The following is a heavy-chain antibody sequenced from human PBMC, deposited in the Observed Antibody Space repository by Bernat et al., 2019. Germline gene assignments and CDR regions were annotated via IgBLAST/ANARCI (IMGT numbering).Heavy chain of an antibody. Sequence: EVQLLYSGGGLVQPGGSLRLSCTASGFTFSSYEMNWVRHAPGKGLEWLSYISSSCSNIYYADSVEGRFTISRDNAKNSLYLQMNSLRAEDTALYYCARETFDPLDYWGQGTLVTVAA. CDR2: ISSSCSNI. J-gene: IGHJ4*02. CDR3: ARETFDPLDY. V-gene: IGHV3-48*03. D-gene: IGHD3-9*01. CDR1: GFTFSSYE.